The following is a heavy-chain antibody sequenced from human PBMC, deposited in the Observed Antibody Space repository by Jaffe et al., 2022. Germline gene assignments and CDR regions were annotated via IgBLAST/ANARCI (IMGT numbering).Heavy chain of an antibody. CDR2: IIPIFGTA. CDR3: ARVPYYDILTGLPPHDAFDI. CDR1: GGTFSSYA. V-gene: IGHV1-69*01. D-gene: IGHD3-9*01. Sequence: QVQLVQSGAEVKKPGSSVKVSCKASGGTFSSYAISWVRQAPGQGLEWMGGIIPIFGTANYAQKFQGRVTITADESTSTAYMELSSLRSEDTAVYYCARVPYYDILTGLPPHDAFDIWGQGTMVTVSS. J-gene: IGHJ3*02.